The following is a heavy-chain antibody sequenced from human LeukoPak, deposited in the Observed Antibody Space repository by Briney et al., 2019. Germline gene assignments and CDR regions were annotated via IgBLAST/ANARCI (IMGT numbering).Heavy chain of an antibody. CDR3: ARGDFWSGYYQVMHV. Sequence: SQTLSLTCTVSGGSISSGGYYWSWIRQPPGKGLEWIGYIYHSGSTYYNPPLKSRVTISVDRSKNQFSLKLSSVTAADTAVYYCARGDFWSGYYQVMHVWGKGTTVTVSS. D-gene: IGHD3-3*01. CDR2: IYHSGST. J-gene: IGHJ6*03. V-gene: IGHV4-30-2*01. CDR1: GGSISSGGYY.